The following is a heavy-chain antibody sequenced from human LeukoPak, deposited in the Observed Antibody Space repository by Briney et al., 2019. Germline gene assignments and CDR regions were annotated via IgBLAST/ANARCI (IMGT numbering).Heavy chain of an antibody. D-gene: IGHD3-10*01. Sequence: GGSLRLSCAASGFTFSSYAMSWVHQAPGKGLAWVSSISSSSSYIYYADSVKGRFAISRDNAKNSLYLQMNSLRAEDTAVYYCAREIYDSGSYYYFDYWGQGTLVTVSS. CDR1: GFTFSSYA. CDR3: AREIYDSGSYYYFDY. CDR2: ISSSSSYI. J-gene: IGHJ4*02. V-gene: IGHV3-21*01.